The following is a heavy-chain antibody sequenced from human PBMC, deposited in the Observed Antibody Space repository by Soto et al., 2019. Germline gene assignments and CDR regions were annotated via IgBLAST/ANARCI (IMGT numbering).Heavy chain of an antibody. CDR2: INTDGSST. CDR1: GFTFSSFW. D-gene: IGHD5-18*01. Sequence: EVQLVESGGGLVQPGGSLRLSCAVSGFTFSSFWMHWVRQAPGEGLVWVSRINTDGSSTSYADSVKGRFTISRDNAKNTLYLHMNSLRVEDTAMYYCATSGVDTFGLSYWGQGTLVTVSS. CDR3: ATSGVDTFGLSY. V-gene: IGHV3-74*01. J-gene: IGHJ4*02.